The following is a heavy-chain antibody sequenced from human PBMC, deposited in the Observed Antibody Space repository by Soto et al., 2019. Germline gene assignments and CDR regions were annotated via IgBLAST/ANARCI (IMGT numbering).Heavy chain of an antibody. CDR1: GASIDSYY. D-gene: IGHD3-22*01. CDR3: ARDRTHFDSSAYYSGLDV. CDR2: IYYSGST. J-gene: IGHJ6*02. V-gene: IGHV4-59*13. Sequence: VQLQESGPGLVKPSETLSLTCTVSGASIDSYYWNWIRQPPGKGLEWIGYIYYSGSTTYNPSLKTRVTISVDRSKNQFSLKLTSVTAADTAVHYCARDRTHFDSSAYYSGLDVWGQGTTVTVSS.